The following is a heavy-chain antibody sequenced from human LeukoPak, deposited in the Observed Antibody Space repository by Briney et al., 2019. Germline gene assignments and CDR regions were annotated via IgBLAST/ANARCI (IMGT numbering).Heavy chain of an antibody. V-gene: IGHV1-69*13. Sequence: GASVKVSCKASGGTFSSYAISWVRQAPGQGLEWMGGIIPIFGTANYAQKFQGRVTITADESTSTAYMELSSLRSEDTAVYYCATDSAGWYTGGFDYCGQGTLATASS. CDR3: ATDSAGWYTGGFDY. D-gene: IGHD6-19*01. CDR1: GGTFSSYA. J-gene: IGHJ4*02. CDR2: IIPIFGTA.